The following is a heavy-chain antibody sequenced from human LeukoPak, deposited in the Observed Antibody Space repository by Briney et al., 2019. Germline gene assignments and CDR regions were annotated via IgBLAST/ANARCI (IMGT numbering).Heavy chain of an antibody. V-gene: IGHV3-23*01. CDR3: AKDQTYYYDSSGYW. CDR2: ISGSGSDI. D-gene: IGHD3-22*01. CDR1: GFTLSGYE. Sequence: GGSLRLSCAASGFTLSGYEMNWVRQAPGKGLEYISYISGSGSDINYADSVKGRFTISRDNSKNTLYLQMNSLRAEDTAVYYCAKDQTYYYDSSGYWWGQGTLVTVSS. J-gene: IGHJ4*02.